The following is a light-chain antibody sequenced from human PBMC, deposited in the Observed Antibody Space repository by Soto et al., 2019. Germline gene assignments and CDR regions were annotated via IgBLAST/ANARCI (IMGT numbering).Light chain of an antibody. CDR1: QSVSSN. Sequence: EIVMTQSPATLSVSPGERATLSCRASQSVSSNLAWYQQKPGQAPRLLIYDASTRATGIPARFSGSGSGTEFTLTISSLQSEDFAVYYCQQYSNWPPTFGQGTKVEIK. J-gene: IGKJ1*01. V-gene: IGKV3-15*01. CDR2: DAS. CDR3: QQYSNWPPT.